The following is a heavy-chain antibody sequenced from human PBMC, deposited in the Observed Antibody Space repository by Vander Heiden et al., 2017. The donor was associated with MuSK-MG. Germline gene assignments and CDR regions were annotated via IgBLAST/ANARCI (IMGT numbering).Heavy chain of an antibody. D-gene: IGHD3-9*01. CDR2: IIPIFGTA. V-gene: IGHV1-69*01. CDR3: ARSPTGYYDILTGPFDY. CDR1: GGTFSSYA. J-gene: IGHJ4*02. Sequence: QVQLVQSGAEVKKPGSSVKVSCKAAGGTFSSYAISWVRQAPGQGLEWMGGIIPIFGTANYAQKFQGRVTITADESTSTAYMELSSLRSEDTAVYYCARSPTGYYDILTGPFDYWGQGTLVTVSS.